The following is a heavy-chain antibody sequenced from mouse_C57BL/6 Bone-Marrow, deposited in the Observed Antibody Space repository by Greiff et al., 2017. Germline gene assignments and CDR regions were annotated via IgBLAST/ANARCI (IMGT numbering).Heavy chain of an antibody. CDR1: GYTFTSYW. V-gene: IGHV1-50*01. D-gene: IGHD2-4*01. CDR2: IDPSYSYT. CDR3: AREGLRQEAYFDY. J-gene: IGHJ2*01. Sequence: QVQLQQPGAELVKPGASVKLSCKASGYTFTSYWMQWVKQRPGQGLEWIGEIDPSYSYTNYNQKFKGKATLTVDTSSSTAYMPLSSLTSEDSAVYYCAREGLRQEAYFDYWGQGTTLTVSS.